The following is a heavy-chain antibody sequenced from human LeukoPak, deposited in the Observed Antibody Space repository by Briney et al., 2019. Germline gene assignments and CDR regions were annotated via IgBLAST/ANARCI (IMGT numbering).Heavy chain of an antibody. CDR1: GFSFTSYW. Sequence: GESLKISCKGSGFSFTSYWISWVRQMPGKGLEWMGRIDPSDSSTNYSPSFQGYVTISADKSIITASLQWSSLKASDTAMYYCARQRGVGAFDMWGQGTMVTVSS. CDR3: ARQRGVGAFDM. J-gene: IGHJ3*02. CDR2: IDPSDSST. V-gene: IGHV5-10-1*01.